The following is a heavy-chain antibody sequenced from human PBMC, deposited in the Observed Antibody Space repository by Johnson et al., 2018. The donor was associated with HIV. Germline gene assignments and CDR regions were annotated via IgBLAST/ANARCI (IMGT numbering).Heavy chain of an antibody. J-gene: IGHJ3*02. V-gene: IGHV3-15*01. CDR1: GFTFSNVW. CDR2: IKRKIETEAT. CDR3: TTAIVIDAFDI. D-gene: IGHD3-16*02. Sequence: VQLVESGGGLVKPGGSPRLSCAASGFTFSNVWMSWVRQAPGKGLEWVGRIKRKIETEATDYAAPVKGRFTISRDDSKNTLFLQMSSLKTDDTAVYYCTTAIVIDAFDIWGQGTMVTFSS.